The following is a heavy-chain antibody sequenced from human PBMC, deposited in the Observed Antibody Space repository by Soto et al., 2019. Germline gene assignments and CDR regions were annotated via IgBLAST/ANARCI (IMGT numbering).Heavy chain of an antibody. V-gene: IGHV3-7*01. D-gene: IGHD5-12*01. Sequence: GGSLRLSCAASGLTFTNYWMTWVRQAPGKGLEWVANIKRDGREKYYVDTVKGRFTISRDNAKNSLFLQMDSLRAEDTALYYCARATDIVAETLDYWGQGALVTVSS. CDR2: IKRDGREK. CDR1: GLTFTNYW. CDR3: ARATDIVAETLDY. J-gene: IGHJ4*02.